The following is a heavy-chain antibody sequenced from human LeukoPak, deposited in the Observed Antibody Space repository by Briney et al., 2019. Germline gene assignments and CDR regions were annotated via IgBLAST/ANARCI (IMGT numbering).Heavy chain of an antibody. CDR2: IYYSGST. J-gene: IGHJ3*02. Sequence: KPSETLSLTCTVSGGSISSNSYYWGWIRQPPGKGLEWIGYIYYSGSTYYNPSLKSRVTISVDTSKNQFSLKLSSVTAADTAVYYCARVNLMGGSGKDAFDIWGQGTMVTVSS. CDR1: GGSISSNSYY. V-gene: IGHV4-39*07. CDR3: ARVNLMGGSGKDAFDI. D-gene: IGHD3-10*01.